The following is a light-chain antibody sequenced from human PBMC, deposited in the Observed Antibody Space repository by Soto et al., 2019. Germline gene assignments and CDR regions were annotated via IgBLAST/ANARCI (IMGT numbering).Light chain of an antibody. CDR3: QQSYSSPRT. V-gene: IGKV1-39*01. CDR2: AAS. CDR1: QSIISY. J-gene: IGKJ2*01. Sequence: DIQMTQSPSSLSASVGDRVTITCQSSQSIISYLNWYQQKAGKAPQLLIYAASSLQSGVPPRFSGSGSGTDFILSISRLQPEDSAIYYCQQSYSSPRTFGQGTKLEI.